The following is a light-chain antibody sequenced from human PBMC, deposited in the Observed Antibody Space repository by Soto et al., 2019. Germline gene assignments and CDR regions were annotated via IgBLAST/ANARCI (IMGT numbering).Light chain of an antibody. V-gene: IGKV1-39*01. J-gene: IGKJ4*01. CDR1: QGISTY. CDR2: AAS. CDR3: QQSYSAPLT. Sequence: DIQMTQSPSSLSASVGDRVTITCRASQGISTYLNWYQHRPGTAPKLLIYAASSLQSGVPSRFSGSGSGTDFTLTISSLQPEDFATYYCQQSYSAPLTFGGGTKVDIK.